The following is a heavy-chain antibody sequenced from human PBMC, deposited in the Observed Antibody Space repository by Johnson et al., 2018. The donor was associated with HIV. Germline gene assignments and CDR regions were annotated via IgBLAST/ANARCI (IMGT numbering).Heavy chain of an antibody. D-gene: IGHD2-21*02. J-gene: IGHJ3*02. CDR3: ARDSAYCGGDCHDAFDI. CDR2: ISSDGNNK. V-gene: IGHV3-30*04. Sequence: QMLLVESGGGVVQPGRSLRLSCAASGFTFSDYAMHWVRQAPGKGLEWVASISSDGNNKYFADSVQGRFTISRDNSKNPLYLQMNGLRAEDTAVYYCARDSAYCGGDCHDAFDIWGQGTMVTVSS. CDR1: GFTFSDYA.